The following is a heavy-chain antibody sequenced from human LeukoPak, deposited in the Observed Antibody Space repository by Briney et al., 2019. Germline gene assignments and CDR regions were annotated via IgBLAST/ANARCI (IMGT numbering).Heavy chain of an antibody. CDR2: TKNKANSYIT. V-gene: IGHV3-72*01. Sequence: GSLRLSCAASGFTFSDYYMDWVRQAPGKGLEWVGRTKNKANSYITGYAASVKGRFTISRDDSENSVYLQMNSLKIEDTAVYYCARESSGSYYYWGQGTLVTVSS. CDR1: GFTFSDYY. J-gene: IGHJ4*02. D-gene: IGHD1-26*01. CDR3: ARESSGSYYY.